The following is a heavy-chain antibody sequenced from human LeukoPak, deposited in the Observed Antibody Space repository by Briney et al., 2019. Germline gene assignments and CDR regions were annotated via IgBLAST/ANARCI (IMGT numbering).Heavy chain of an antibody. CDR1: GASINNYL. CDR3: ARDGAIVGGHDAFDI. J-gene: IGHJ3*02. CDR2: IYYSGST. Sequence: SETLSLTCTVSGASINNYLWGWIRQPPGKGLEWIGHIYYSGSTNYNPSLKSRVTISVDRAKNQVSVKLTSVTVADTAVYYCARDGAIVGGHDAFDIWGQGTMVTVSS. D-gene: IGHD1-26*01. V-gene: IGHV4-59*01.